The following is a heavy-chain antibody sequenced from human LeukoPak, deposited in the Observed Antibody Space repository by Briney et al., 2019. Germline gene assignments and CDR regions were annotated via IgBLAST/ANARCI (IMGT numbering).Heavy chain of an antibody. CDR1: GFTFSSYN. Sequence: PGGSLRLSCAASGFTFSSYNMNWVRQAPGKGLEWVSSISSSGNYIYYADSLKGRFTISRDNAKNSLYLQMNSLRADDTAVYFCASAQGGVILPDYFHHWARAPWSPSPQ. J-gene: IGHJ1*01. V-gene: IGHV3-21*01. D-gene: IGHD3-16*02. CDR2: ISSSGNYI. CDR3: ASAQGGVILPDYFHH.